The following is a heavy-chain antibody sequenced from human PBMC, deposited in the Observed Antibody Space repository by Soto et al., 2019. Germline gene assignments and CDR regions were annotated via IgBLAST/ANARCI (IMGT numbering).Heavy chain of an antibody. V-gene: IGHV1-3*05. Sequence: QVQLVQSGAEEKKPGASVKASCKASGYTFTSYAMHWVRQAPGQRLEWMGWINAGNGNTKYSQKFQGRVTITRDTSASTAYMVLSSLRSEDTAVYYCARAWVVVTAPDYWGQGTLVTVSS. CDR2: INAGNGNT. D-gene: IGHD2-21*02. CDR1: GYTFTSYA. CDR3: ARAWVVVTAPDY. J-gene: IGHJ4*02.